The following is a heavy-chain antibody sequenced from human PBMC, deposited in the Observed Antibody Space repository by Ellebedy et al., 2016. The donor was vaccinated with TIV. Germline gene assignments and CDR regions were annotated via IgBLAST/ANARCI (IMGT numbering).Heavy chain of an antibody. V-gene: IGHV3-30*04. Sequence: PGGSLRLSCAASGFTFSTYPMHWVRQAPGKGLEWVALTSYDGSKKYYADSVQGRFTISRDNSKNTLYLQMNSLRAEDTAVYYCATHYDLLPSSLAAFDMWGQGTVVTVSS. CDR1: GFTFSTYP. D-gene: IGHD3-3*01. CDR3: ATHYDLLPSSLAAFDM. CDR2: TSYDGSKK. J-gene: IGHJ3*02.